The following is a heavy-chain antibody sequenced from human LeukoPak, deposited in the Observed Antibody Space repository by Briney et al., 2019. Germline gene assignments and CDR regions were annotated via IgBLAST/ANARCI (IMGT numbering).Heavy chain of an antibody. Sequence: GSLRLSCAASGFTLSNHWMIWVRQAPGKGLEWVSSISSSSSYIYYADSVKGRFTISRDNAKNSLYLQMNSLRAEDTAVYYCAGITLPDAFDIWGQGTMVTVSS. CDR1: GFTLSNHW. CDR2: ISSSSSYI. CDR3: AGITLPDAFDI. D-gene: IGHD3-10*01. J-gene: IGHJ3*02. V-gene: IGHV3-21*01.